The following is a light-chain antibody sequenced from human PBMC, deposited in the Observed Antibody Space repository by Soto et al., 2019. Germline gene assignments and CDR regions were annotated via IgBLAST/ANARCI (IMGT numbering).Light chain of an antibody. CDR3: RQYSIWRK. V-gene: IGKV3-15*01. J-gene: IGKJ1*01. CDR1: QSVSNY. CDR2: GAS. Sequence: TVLTQSRATLSLSPGKRAIQSCRARQSVSNYLAWYQQKPGQAPRLLIYGASNRATGIPARFSGSGSGTEFTLTISSLESEDFAVYYCRQYSIWRKFGQGTEMDI.